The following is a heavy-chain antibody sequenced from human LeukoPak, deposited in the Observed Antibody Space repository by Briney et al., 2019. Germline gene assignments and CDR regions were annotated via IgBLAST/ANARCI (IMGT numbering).Heavy chain of an antibody. J-gene: IGHJ4*02. D-gene: IGHD2-2*01. Sequence: PGGPLRLSCAASGFTFSSYSMNWVRQAPGKGLEWISYISTSSSTIYYADSMKGRFTISRDNAKNSLYLQMNSLRDEDTAVYYCAREGIDVYHYCEYWGQGPLVTVSS. CDR2: ISTSSSTI. V-gene: IGHV3-48*02. CDR1: GFTFSSYS. CDR3: AREGIDVYHYCEY.